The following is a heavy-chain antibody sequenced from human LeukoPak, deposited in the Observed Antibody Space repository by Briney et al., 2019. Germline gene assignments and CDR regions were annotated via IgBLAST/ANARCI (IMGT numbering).Heavy chain of an antibody. D-gene: IGHD1-26*01. V-gene: IGHV3-30*03. CDR3: AREIRRASDY. CDR2: ISYDGSNK. J-gene: IGHJ4*02. Sequence: PGRSLRLSCAASGLTFSSYGMHWIRQAPGKGLEWVAVISYDGSNKYYADSVKGRFTISRDNSKNTLYLQMNSLRAEDTAVYYCAREIRRASDYWGQGTLVTVSS. CDR1: GLTFSSYG.